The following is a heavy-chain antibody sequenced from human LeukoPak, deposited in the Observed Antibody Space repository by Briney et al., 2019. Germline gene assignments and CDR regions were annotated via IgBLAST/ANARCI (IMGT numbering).Heavy chain of an antibody. Sequence: GGSLRLSCTASGFTFRNFAMSWVRQAPGKGLEWVANIKPDGSEQYYVDSVKGRFIISRDNAKNSLNLQMGSLRAEDTAVYYCARDPTTSQGSDAFDIWGQGTWVTVSS. CDR2: IKPDGSEQ. D-gene: IGHD1-1*01. V-gene: IGHV3-7*01. CDR1: GFTFRNFA. J-gene: IGHJ3*02. CDR3: ARDPTTSQGSDAFDI.